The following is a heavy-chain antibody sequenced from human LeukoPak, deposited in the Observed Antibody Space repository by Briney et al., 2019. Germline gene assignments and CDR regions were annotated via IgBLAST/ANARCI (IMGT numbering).Heavy chain of an antibody. J-gene: IGHJ4*02. CDR1: GFTFSNAW. CDR3: TTALRGGGSYYFGSFFDY. Sequence: GGSLRLSCAASGFTFSNAWMSWVRQAPGKGLEWVGRIKSKTDGGTTDYAAPVKGRFTISRDDSKNTLYLQMNSLKTEDTAVYYCTTALRGGGSYYFGSFFDYWGQGTLVTVSS. CDR2: IKSKTDGGTT. D-gene: IGHD1-26*01. V-gene: IGHV3-15*01.